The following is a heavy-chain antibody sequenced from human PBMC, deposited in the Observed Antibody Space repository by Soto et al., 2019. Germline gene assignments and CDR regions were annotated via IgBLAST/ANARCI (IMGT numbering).Heavy chain of an antibody. J-gene: IGHJ6*04. CDR2: ISGSGGST. V-gene: IGHV3-23*01. Sequence: PGGSLRLSCAASGFTFSSYAMSWVRQAPGKGLEWVSAISGSGGSTYYADSVKGRFTISRDNSKNTLYLQMNSLRAEDTAVYYCAKQGFGELSVYYYGMDVWGKGTTVTVSS. D-gene: IGHD3-10*01. CDR1: GFTFSSYA. CDR3: AKQGFGELSVYYYGMDV.